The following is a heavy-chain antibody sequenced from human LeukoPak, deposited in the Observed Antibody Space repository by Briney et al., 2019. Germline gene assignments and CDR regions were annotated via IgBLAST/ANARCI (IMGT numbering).Heavy chain of an antibody. CDR3: AKDRHDFWSGYLDY. CDR2: ISSSSSYI. CDR1: GFTFSSYA. D-gene: IGHD3-3*01. J-gene: IGHJ4*02. Sequence: PGGSLRLSCAASGFTFSSYAMHWVRQAPGKGLEWVSSISSSSSYIYYADSVKGRFTISRDNAKNSLYLQMNSLRAEDTAVYYCAKDRHDFWSGYLDYWGQGTLVTVSS. V-gene: IGHV3-21*01.